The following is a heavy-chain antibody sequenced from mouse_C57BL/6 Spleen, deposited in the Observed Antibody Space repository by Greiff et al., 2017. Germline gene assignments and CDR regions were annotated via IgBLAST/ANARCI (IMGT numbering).Heavy chain of an antibody. J-gene: IGHJ2*01. CDR3: ARSRGDYFDY. CDR2: IYPGDGDT. V-gene: IGHV1-82*01. Sequence: VQVVESGPELVKPGASVKISCKASGYAFSSSWMNWVKQRPGKGLEWIGRIYPGDGDTNYNGKFKGKATLTADKSSSTAYMQLSSLTSEDSAVYFCARSRGDYFDYWGQGTTLTVSS. CDR1: GYAFSSSW.